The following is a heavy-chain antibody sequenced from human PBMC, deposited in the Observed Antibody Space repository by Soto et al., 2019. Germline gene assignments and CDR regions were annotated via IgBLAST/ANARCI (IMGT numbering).Heavy chain of an antibody. CDR2: IYHSGST. CDR1: GGSISSGGYS. Sequence: PSETLSLTCAVSGGSISSGGYSWSWIRQPPGKGLEWIGYIYHSGSTYYNPSLKSRVTISVDRSKNQFSLKLSSVTAADTAVYYCARVLVGSSSGWSDLWGQGTLGSVS. D-gene: IGHD6-6*01. J-gene: IGHJ5*02. V-gene: IGHV4-30-2*01. CDR3: ARVLVGSSSGWSDL.